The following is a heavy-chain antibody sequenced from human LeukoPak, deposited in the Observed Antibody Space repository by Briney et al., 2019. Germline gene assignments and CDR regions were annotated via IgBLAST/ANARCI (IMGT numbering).Heavy chain of an antibody. Sequence: GESLKISCKGSGYSFTSYWIGWVRQMPGKGLEWMGIIYPGDSDTRYSPSFQGQVTISADKSISTAYLQWSSLKASDTAMYYCAVSTYYHGSGSYGMDVWGQGTTVTVSS. CDR1: GYSFTSYW. CDR3: AVSTYYHGSGSYGMDV. V-gene: IGHV5-51*01. CDR2: IYPGDSDT. D-gene: IGHD3-10*01. J-gene: IGHJ6*02.